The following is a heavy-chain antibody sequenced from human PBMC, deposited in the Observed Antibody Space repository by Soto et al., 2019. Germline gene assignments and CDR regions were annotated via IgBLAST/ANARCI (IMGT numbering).Heavy chain of an antibody. CDR2: INPNSGVT. CDR3: ARLYDFWSGYRPNYYYYYGMDV. Sequence: ASVKVSCKASGYTFTGYYMHWVRQAPGQGLEWMGWINPNSGVTNYAQKFQGRVTMTRDTSISTAYMELSRLRSDDTAVYYCARLYDFWSGYRPNYYYYYGMDVWGQGTTVTVSS. J-gene: IGHJ6*02. D-gene: IGHD3-3*01. CDR1: GYTFTGYY. V-gene: IGHV1-2*02.